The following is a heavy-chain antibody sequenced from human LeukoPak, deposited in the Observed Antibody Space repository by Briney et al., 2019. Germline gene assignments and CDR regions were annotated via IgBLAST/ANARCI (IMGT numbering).Heavy chain of an antibody. J-gene: IGHJ4*02. V-gene: IGHV3-74*01. CDR1: GFTFSSYW. CDR2: ISSDGSST. CDR3: ARRRDSGSLQHFDY. D-gene: IGHD1-26*01. Sequence: GGSLRLSCVASGFTFSSYWMHWVRQAPGKGLVWVSRISSDGSSTSCADSVKGRFTISRDNAKNSLYLQMNSLRAEDTAVYYCARRRDSGSLQHFDYWGQGTLVTVSS.